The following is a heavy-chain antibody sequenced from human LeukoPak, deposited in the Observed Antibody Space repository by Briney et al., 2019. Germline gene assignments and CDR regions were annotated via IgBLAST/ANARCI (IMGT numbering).Heavy chain of an antibody. CDR1: GFTFSSYS. Sequence: GGSLRLSCAASGFTFSSYSMNWVRQAPGKGLEWVSYISSGKTYIYYADSVQGRFTISRDNAKNSLYLQMNSLRADDTAVYYCAGIGVASQFDYWGQGTLVTVSS. CDR2: ISSGKTYI. CDR3: AGIGVASQFDY. J-gene: IGHJ4*02. V-gene: IGHV3-21*01. D-gene: IGHD6-19*01.